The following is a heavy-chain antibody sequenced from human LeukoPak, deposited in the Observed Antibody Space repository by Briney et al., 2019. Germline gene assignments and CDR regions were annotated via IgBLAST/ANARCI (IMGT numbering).Heavy chain of an antibody. CDR3: ARISSPWSPRDAFDI. CDR2: TYYRSDLYS. J-gene: IGHJ3*02. Sequence: SQTLSLTCAISGDIVSTNSVVWNWIRQSPSRGLEWLVRTYYRSDLYSDYAVSVKGRITLTPDTSKNQFSLQLNSVTPEDTAVYYCARISSPWSPRDAFDIWGQGTMVTVSS. V-gene: IGHV6-1*01. D-gene: IGHD1-26*01. CDR1: GDIVSTNSVV.